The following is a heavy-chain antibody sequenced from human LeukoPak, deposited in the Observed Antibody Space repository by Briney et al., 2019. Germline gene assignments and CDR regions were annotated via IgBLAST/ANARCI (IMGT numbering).Heavy chain of an antibody. J-gene: IGHJ4*02. Sequence: PGGSLRLSCAASGFTFSSYGMHWVRQAPGKGLEWVAVISYDGSNKYYADSVKGRFTISRDNSKNTLYLQMNSLRAEDTAVYYCAKDSHDDYVWGSYRYWDYWGQGTLVTVSS. CDR1: GFTFSSYG. CDR3: AKDSHDDYVWGSYRYWDY. V-gene: IGHV3-30*18. D-gene: IGHD3-16*02. CDR2: ISYDGSNK.